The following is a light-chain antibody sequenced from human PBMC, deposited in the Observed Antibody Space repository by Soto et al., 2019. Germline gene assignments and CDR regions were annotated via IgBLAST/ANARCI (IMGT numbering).Light chain of an antibody. CDR1: SSDVGSYNL. Sequence: QSVLTQPASVSGSPGQSITISCTGTSSDVGSYNLVSWYQQHPGKAPKLMIYEGSKRPSGVSNRFSGSKSGDTVSLTISGLQAEDEADYYCCSYAGSSTSLYVFGTGTKVTVL. CDR2: EGS. CDR3: CSYAGSSTSLYV. J-gene: IGLJ1*01. V-gene: IGLV2-23*01.